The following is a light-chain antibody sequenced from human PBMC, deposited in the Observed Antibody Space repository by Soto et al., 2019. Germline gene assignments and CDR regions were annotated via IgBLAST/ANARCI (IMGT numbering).Light chain of an antibody. CDR2: GAY. Sequence: EIVLTQSPGTLSLSPGERATLPCRASQSVTSDYLAWYQQKPGQAPRLLIYGAYFRATGIPARFSGSGSDTDFTLTITRLEPEDFAVYYCQQYGGSPPITFGQGTRLEIK. V-gene: IGKV3-20*01. CDR3: QQYGGSPPIT. CDR1: QSVTSDY. J-gene: IGKJ5*01.